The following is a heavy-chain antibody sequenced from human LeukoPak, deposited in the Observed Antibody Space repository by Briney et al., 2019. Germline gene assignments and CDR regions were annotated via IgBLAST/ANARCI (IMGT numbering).Heavy chain of an antibody. V-gene: IGHV1-69*13. J-gene: IGHJ5*02. CDR1: GGTFSSYA. Sequence: SVKVSCKASGGTFSSYAISWVRQAPGQGLEWMGGIIPIFGTANYAQKFQGRVTITADESTSTAYMELSSPRSEDTAVYYCARDDPHGNWFDPWGQGTLVTVSS. CDR3: ARDDPHGNWFDP. CDR2: IIPIFGTA.